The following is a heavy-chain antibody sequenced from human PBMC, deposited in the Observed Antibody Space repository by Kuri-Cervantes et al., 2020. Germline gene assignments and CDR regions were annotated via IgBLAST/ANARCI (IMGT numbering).Heavy chain of an antibody. V-gene: IGHV4-59*01. J-gene: IGHJ6*02. CDR1: GGSISSYY. CDR2: IYYSGST. Sequence: SETLSLTCTVSGGSISSYYWSWIRQPPGKGLEWIGYIYYSGSTNYNPSLKSRVTISVDTSKNQFSLKLSSVTAADTAVYYCAREAAMAPRYYYYGMDVWGQGTTVTVSS. CDR3: AREAAMAPRYYYYGMDV. D-gene: IGHD5-18*01.